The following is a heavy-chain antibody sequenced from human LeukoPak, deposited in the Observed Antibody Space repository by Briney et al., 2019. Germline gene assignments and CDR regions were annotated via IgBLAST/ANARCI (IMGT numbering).Heavy chain of an antibody. Sequence: SETLSLTCAVYGGSFSGYYWSWIRQPPGKGLEWIGEINHSGSTNYNPSLKSRVTISVDTSKNQFSLKLGSVTAADTAVYYCARLVAVAGRSYWGQGTLVTVSS. CDR2: INHSGST. CDR1: GGSFSGYY. J-gene: IGHJ4*02. V-gene: IGHV4-34*01. D-gene: IGHD6-19*01. CDR3: ARLVAVAGRSY.